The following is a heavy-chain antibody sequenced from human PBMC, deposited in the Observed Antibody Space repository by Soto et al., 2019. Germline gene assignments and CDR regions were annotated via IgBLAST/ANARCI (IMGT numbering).Heavy chain of an antibody. D-gene: IGHD2-2*01. Sequence: NPSETLSLTCTVSGGSISSGDYYWSWIRQPPGKGLEWIGYIYYSGSTYYNPSLKSRVTISVDTSKNQFSLKLSSVTAADTAVYYCARDLFFISTSCYDSPEAPHFDYWGQETLVTVPS. J-gene: IGHJ4*02. V-gene: IGHV4-30-4*01. CDR3: ARDLFFISTSCYDSPEAPHFDY. CDR1: GGSISSGDYY. CDR2: IYYSGST.